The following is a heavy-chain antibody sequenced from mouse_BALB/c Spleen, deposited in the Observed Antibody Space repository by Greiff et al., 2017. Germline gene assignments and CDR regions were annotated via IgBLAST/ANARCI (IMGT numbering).Heavy chain of an antibody. CDR3: ARSPITTVVPYYAMDY. D-gene: IGHD1-1*01. Sequence: EVKVEESGGGLVKPGGSLKLSCAASGFTFSDYYMYWVRQTPEKRLEWVATISDGGSYTYYPDSVKGRFTISRDNAKNNLYLQMSSLKSEDTAMYYCARSPITTVVPYYAMDYWGQGTSVTVSS. V-gene: IGHV5-4*02. CDR2: ISDGGSYT. J-gene: IGHJ4*01. CDR1: GFTFSDYY.